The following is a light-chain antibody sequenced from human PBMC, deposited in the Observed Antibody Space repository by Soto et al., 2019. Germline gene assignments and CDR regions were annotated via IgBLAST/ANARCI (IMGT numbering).Light chain of an antibody. CDR1: SNDVGTYNL. J-gene: IGLJ2*01. Sequence: QSVLTQPASVSGSPGQSITISCTGISNDVGTYNLVSWYQHHPGKAPILIIYEASKRPSGVPNRFSGSKSGNTASLTISGLHAEDEADYYCCSYGRSVVFGGGTKLTVL. CDR2: EAS. V-gene: IGLV2-23*01. CDR3: CSYGRSVV.